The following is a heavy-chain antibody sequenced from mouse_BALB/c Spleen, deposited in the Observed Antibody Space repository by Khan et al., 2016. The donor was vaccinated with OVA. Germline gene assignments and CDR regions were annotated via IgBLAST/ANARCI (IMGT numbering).Heavy chain of an antibody. V-gene: IGHV1-4*01. CDR3: VRDGAYHRNDGWFAY. Sequence: VQLQQSGAELARPGASVKMSCKASGYTFTSYTIHWIKKRPGQGLEWIGSINPSNGYTNYNQKVKDKATLTTDKSSTTAYLQLSSLTSDDSAVYNCVRDGAYHRNDGWFAYWGQGTLVTVSA. CDR1: GYTFTSYT. CDR2: INPSNGYT. J-gene: IGHJ3*01. D-gene: IGHD2-14*01.